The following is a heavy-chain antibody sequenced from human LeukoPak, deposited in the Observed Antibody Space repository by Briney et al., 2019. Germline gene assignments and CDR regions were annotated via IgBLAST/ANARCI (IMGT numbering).Heavy chain of an antibody. CDR1: GNSFTSYW. V-gene: IGHV5-51*01. Sequence: RGEFLKISCKASGNSFTSYWIGWVRQMPGKGLEWMWIIYPDDSDTRYSPSFQGQVTISADKSISTAYLQWSSLKASDTAMYYCASLPRGSSGWNYFDYWGQGTLVTVSS. CDR2: IYPDDSDT. D-gene: IGHD6-19*01. CDR3: ASLPRGSSGWNYFDY. J-gene: IGHJ4*02.